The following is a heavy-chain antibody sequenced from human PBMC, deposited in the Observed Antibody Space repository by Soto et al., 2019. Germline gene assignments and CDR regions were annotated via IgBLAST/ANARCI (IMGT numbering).Heavy chain of an antibody. V-gene: IGHV1-18*01. CDR1: GYTFTSDG. Sequence: ASLKVSCKASGYTFTSDGSSWVRQAPGQGLEWMGWISAYNGNTNYAQKLQGRVTMTTDTSTSTAYMELRSLRSDDTAVYYCARDQTYYYDSSGRTKDYWGQGTLVTVSS. D-gene: IGHD3-22*01. CDR3: ARDQTYYYDSSGRTKDY. CDR2: ISAYNGNT. J-gene: IGHJ4*02.